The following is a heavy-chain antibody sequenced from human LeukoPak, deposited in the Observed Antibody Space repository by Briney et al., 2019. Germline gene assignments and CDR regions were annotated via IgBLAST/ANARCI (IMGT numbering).Heavy chain of an antibody. CDR1: GFTFSSYW. CDR2: INSDASST. D-gene: IGHD2-15*01. Sequence: PGGSLRLSCAASGFTFSSYWMHWVRQAPGKGLVWVSRINSDASSTSYADSVKGRFTISRDNAKNTLYLQMNSLRAEDTAVYYCARAIGYCSGGSCYRSLYYYGMDVWGQGTTVTVS. CDR3: ARAIGYCSGGSCYRSLYYYGMDV. V-gene: IGHV3-74*01. J-gene: IGHJ6*02.